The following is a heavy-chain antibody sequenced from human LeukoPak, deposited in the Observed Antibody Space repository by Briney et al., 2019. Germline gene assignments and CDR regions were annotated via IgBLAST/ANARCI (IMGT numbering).Heavy chain of an antibody. Sequence: ASVKVSCKASGYTFTGYYMHWVRQAPGQGLEWMGWINPNSGGTNYAQKFQGRVTMTRDTSISTAYMELSRLRSEDTAVYYCARVHSGYSYGSDYWGQGTLVTVSS. V-gene: IGHV1-2*02. D-gene: IGHD5-18*01. J-gene: IGHJ4*02. CDR3: ARVHSGYSYGSDY. CDR1: GYTFTGYY. CDR2: INPNSGGT.